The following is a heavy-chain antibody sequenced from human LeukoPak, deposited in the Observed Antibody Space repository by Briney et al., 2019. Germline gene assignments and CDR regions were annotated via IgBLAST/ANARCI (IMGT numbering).Heavy chain of an antibody. D-gene: IGHD6-6*01. CDR1: GGSISTSSYY. J-gene: IGHJ4*02. V-gene: IGHV4-39*07. Sequence: SETLSLTCTVSGGSISTSSYYWGWIRQPPGKGLEWIGNFYHSGSTYYNPSLKTRVTISADTSKNQFSLKLSSVTAADTAVYYCVRSSSSIFDYWGQGTLVTVSS. CDR2: FYHSGST. CDR3: VRSSSSIFDY.